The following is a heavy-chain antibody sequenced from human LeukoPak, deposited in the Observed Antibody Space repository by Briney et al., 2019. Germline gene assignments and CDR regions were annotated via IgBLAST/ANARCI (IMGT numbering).Heavy chain of an antibody. CDR3: ARGAVVVAATEEY. CDR2: ISFDGSNK. Sequence: PGGSLRLSCAASGFTFSSYEMNWVRQAPGKGLEWVAVISFDGSNKYYADSVKGRFTISRDNSKNTLYLQMNSLRAEDTAVYYCARGAVVVAATEEYWGQGTLVTVSS. J-gene: IGHJ4*02. V-gene: IGHV3-30*04. D-gene: IGHD2-15*01. CDR1: GFTFSSYE.